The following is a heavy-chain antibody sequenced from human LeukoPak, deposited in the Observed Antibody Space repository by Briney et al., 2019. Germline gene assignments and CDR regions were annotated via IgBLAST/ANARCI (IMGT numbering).Heavy chain of an antibody. J-gene: IGHJ4*02. D-gene: IGHD3-22*01. CDR2: ISGGGGTL. CDR3: AKDMDYDDSHYYYGFDY. CDR1: GFTFSNYA. V-gene: IGHV3-23*01. Sequence: GGSLRLSCALSGFTFSNYAMNWVRQAPGKGLEWGSVISGGGGTLNYADSVRGRFTVSRDNSKSMLYLQLNSLRADDTAVYYCAKDMDYDDSHYYYGFDYWGQGTLVTVSS.